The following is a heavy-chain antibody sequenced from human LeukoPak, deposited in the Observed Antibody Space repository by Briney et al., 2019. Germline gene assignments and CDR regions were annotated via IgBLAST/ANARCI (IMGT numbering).Heavy chain of an antibody. J-gene: IGHJ6*03. CDR1: GFTFSSYW. CDR3: ARVLRGPGYYYYYYMDV. V-gene: IGHV3-7*01. Sequence: PGGSLRLSCAASGFTFSSYWMSWVRQAPGKGLEWVANIKQDGSEKYYVDSVKGRFTISRDNAKNSLYLQMNSLRAEDTAVYYCARVLRGPGYYYYYYMDVWGKGTTVTVSS. CDR2: IKQDGSEK. D-gene: IGHD2-15*01.